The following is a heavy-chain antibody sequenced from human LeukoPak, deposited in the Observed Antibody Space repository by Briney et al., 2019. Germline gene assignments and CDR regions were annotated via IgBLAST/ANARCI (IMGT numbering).Heavy chain of an antibody. V-gene: IGHV3-23*01. CDR1: GLTFSSYG. CDR3: AKMQGYFDY. J-gene: IGHJ4*02. Sequence: GGSLRLSCEASGLTFSSYGMSWVRQAPGKGLQWVSAITGGGGTTYYADSMKGRFTISGDNSKNMLYLQMNSLRAEDTAVYYCAKMQGYFDYWGQGTLVPVSS. CDR2: ITGGGGTT.